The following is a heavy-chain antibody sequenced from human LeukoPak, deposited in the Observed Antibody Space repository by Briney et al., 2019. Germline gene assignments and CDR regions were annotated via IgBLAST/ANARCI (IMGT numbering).Heavy chain of an antibody. CDR2: INTSGDT. CDR3: ARENSSGYYDWFDP. V-gene: IGHV4-4*07. CDR1: GGSITNYY. Sequence: SETLSLTCTVPGGSITNYYWSWIRQSAGKGLEWIGRINTSGDTSYNPSIRSRVTMSVDTSKNQFSLKLSSVTAADTAVYYCARENSSGYYDWFDPWGQGTLVTVSS. D-gene: IGHD3-22*01. J-gene: IGHJ5*02.